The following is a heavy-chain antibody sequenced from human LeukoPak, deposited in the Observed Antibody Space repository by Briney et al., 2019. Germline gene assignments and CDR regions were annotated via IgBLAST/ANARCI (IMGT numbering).Heavy chain of an antibody. V-gene: IGHV4-39*07. D-gene: IGHD5-18*01. Sequence: SETLSLTCTVSGGSISTTSYYWGWIRQPPGKGLECIGNIYYSGSTYYNPSLKSRVTISADTSKNQFSLKLTSVTAADTAVYYCARAGGYGLIDYWGQGTMVTVSS. CDR3: ARAGGYGLIDY. J-gene: IGHJ4*02. CDR2: IYYSGST. CDR1: GGSISTTSYY.